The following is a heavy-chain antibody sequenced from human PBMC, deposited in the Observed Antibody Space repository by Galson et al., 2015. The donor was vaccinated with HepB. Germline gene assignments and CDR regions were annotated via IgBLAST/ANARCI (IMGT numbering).Heavy chain of an antibody. D-gene: IGHD1-26*01. V-gene: IGHV4-39*01. J-gene: IGHJ4*02. Sequence: LSLTCTVSGGSIRSSSYYWGWLRQPPGKGLEWIGSIYYSGSTYYNPSLKSRVTISVDTSKNQFSLKLSSVTAADTAVYYCARATSSEWELRGGFDYWGQGTLVTVSS. CDR3: ARATSSEWELRGGFDY. CDR1: GGSIRSSSYY. CDR2: IYYSGST.